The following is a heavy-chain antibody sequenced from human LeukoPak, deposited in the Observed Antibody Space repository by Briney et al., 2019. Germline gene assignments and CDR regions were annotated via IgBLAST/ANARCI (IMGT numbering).Heavy chain of an antibody. CDR2: VLYSGST. J-gene: IGHJ4*02. CDR1: GGSMSGHY. V-gene: IGHV4-59*11. Sequence: PSETLSLTCTVSGGSMSGHYWSWIRQPPGKGLRWMGFVLYSGSTNYNPSLESRVTISIDTSKNQFSLKLRSVTDADTAVYYCARDRLDWGQGTLVTVSS. CDR3: ARDRLD.